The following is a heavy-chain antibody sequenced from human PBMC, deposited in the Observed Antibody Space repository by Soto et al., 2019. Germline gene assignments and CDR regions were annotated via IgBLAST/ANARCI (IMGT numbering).Heavy chain of an antibody. V-gene: IGHV5-51*01. D-gene: IGHD3-22*01. Sequence: GESLKISCKGSGYSFTSYWIGWVRQMPGKGLEWMGIIYPGDSDTRYSPSFQGQVTISADKSISTAYLQWSSLKASDTAMYYCARALSSYYYDSSGYSPWGQGTLVTVSS. CDR3: ARALSSYYYDSSGYSP. J-gene: IGHJ5*02. CDR1: GYSFTSYW. CDR2: IYPGDSDT.